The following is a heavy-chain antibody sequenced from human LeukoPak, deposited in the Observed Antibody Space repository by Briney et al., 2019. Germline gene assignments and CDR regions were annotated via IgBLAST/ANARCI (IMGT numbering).Heavy chain of an antibody. CDR3: AKSVVVAAWGMDV. J-gene: IGHJ6*02. CDR2: IIPIFGIA. Sequence: SVKVSCKASGGTFSSYAISWVRQAPGQGLEWMGRIIPIFGIANYAQKFQGRVTITADKSTSTAYMELSSLRSEDTAVYYCAKSVVVAAWGMDVWGQGTTVTVSS. V-gene: IGHV1-69*04. D-gene: IGHD2-15*01. CDR1: GGTFSSYA.